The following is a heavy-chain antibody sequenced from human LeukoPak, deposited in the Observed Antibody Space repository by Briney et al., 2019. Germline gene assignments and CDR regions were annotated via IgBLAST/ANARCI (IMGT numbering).Heavy chain of an antibody. CDR1: GFTFIDYY. CDR3: ARAPGGCSGGACYTDS. D-gene: IGHD2-15*01. V-gene: IGHV3-11*06. CDR2: ISSSTSDT. J-gene: IGHJ4*02. Sequence: PGGSLRLSCAASGFTFIDYYMSWIRQAPGKGLEWVSYISSSTSDTKYADSVKGRFTISRDNVKNPLYLQMNSLRAEDTAVYYCARAPGGCSGGACYTDSWGQGTLVTVSS.